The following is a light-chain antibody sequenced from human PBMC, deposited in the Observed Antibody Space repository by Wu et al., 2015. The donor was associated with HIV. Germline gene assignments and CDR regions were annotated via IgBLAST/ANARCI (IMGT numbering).Light chain of an antibody. J-gene: IGKJ1*01. Sequence: ETVMTQSPVALSVSPGERATLSCRASQSVSSNYLAWYQQKPGQAPRLVIYGVSSRATGIPDRFSGSGSGTDFTLTISRLEPEDFAVYYCQQYDTSPPWTFGQGTKVEIK. CDR3: QQYDTSPPWT. CDR2: GVS. V-gene: IGKV3-20*01. CDR1: QSVSSNY.